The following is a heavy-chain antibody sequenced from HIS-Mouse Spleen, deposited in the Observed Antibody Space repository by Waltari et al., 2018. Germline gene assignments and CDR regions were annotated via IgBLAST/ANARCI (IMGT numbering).Heavy chain of an antibody. CDR3: ARGKGSSSWYYFDY. Sequence: QVQLQQWGAGLLKPSETLSLTCAVYGGSFSGYYWSWIRQPPGKGLEWIGEIKHSGSTNYYPALKSRVTRSGDASENQVFLKLSSVTTADTAVYYCARGKGSSSWYYFDYWGQGTLVTVSS. D-gene: IGHD6-13*01. V-gene: IGHV4-34*01. CDR2: IKHSGST. J-gene: IGHJ4*02. CDR1: GGSFSGYY.